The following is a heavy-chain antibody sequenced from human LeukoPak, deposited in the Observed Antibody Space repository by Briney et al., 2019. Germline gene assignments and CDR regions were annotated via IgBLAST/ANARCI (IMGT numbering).Heavy chain of an antibody. Sequence: ASVKVSCKASGYTFTGYYMHWVRQAPRQELEWMGWINPNSGGANYAQKFQGRVTMTRDTSISTAYMELSRLRSDDTAVYYCARVRGGRGSYYFDYWGQGTLVTVSS. D-gene: IGHD1-26*01. CDR3: ARVRGGRGSYYFDY. CDR1: GYTFTGYY. V-gene: IGHV1-2*02. J-gene: IGHJ4*02. CDR2: INPNSGGA.